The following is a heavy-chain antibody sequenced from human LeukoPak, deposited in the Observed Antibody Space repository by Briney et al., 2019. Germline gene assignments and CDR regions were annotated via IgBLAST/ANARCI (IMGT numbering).Heavy chain of an antibody. V-gene: IGHV1-8*01. J-gene: IGHJ4*02. CDR1: GYTFTNYG. CDR3: ARTDGDLDY. CDR2: MNPKSGYT. Sequence: ASVKVSCKASGYTFTNYGINWVRQATGQGLEWVGWMNPKSGYTGSAQRFQGRVTMTRTTSISTAYLELSSLTSEDTAVYYCARTDGDLDYWGQGSLVTVSS. D-gene: IGHD4-17*01.